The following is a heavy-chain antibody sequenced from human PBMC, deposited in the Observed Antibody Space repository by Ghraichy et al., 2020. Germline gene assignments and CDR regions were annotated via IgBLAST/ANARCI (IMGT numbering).Heavy chain of an antibody. J-gene: IGHJ5*02. Sequence: LSLTCAASGFTFSDYYMSWIRQAPGKGLEWVSYISSSGSTIYYADSVKGRFTISRDNAKNSLYLQMNSLRAEDTAVYYCARDALPGPSYIVVVTAIHSWFDPWGQGTLVTVSS. D-gene: IGHD2-21*02. CDR2: ISSSGSTI. V-gene: IGHV3-11*01. CDR1: GFTFSDYY. CDR3: ARDALPGPSYIVVVTAIHSWFDP.